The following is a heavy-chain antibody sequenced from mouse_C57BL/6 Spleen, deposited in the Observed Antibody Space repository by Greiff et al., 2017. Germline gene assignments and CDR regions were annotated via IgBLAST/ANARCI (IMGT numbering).Heavy chain of an antibody. V-gene: IGHV1-18*01. CDR1: GYTFTDYN. CDR2: INPNNGGT. J-gene: IGHJ4*01. CDR3: ARGIITTVVATKEYAMDY. Sequence: EVQLQQSGPELVKPGASVKIPCKASGYTFTDYNMDWVKQSHGKSLEWIGDINPNNGGTIDNQKLKGKATLTVDKSSSTAYMETRSLTSEDTAVYYCARGIITTVVATKEYAMDYWGQGTSVTVSS. D-gene: IGHD1-1*01.